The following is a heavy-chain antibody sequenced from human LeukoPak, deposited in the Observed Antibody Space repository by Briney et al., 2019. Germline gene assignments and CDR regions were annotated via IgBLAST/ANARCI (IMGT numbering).Heavy chain of an antibody. CDR1: GYSFTSYW. J-gene: IGHJ5*02. V-gene: IGHV5-51*01. CDR3: AIFDFLFGEIDNWFDP. Sequence: GESLKISCKGSGYSFTSYWIGWVRQMPGKGLDWMRIIYPGDSDTRYSPSFQGQVTISADKSISTAYLQWSSLKASDTAMYYCAIFDFLFGEIDNWFDPWGQGTQVTVSS. CDR2: IYPGDSDT. D-gene: IGHD3-16*01.